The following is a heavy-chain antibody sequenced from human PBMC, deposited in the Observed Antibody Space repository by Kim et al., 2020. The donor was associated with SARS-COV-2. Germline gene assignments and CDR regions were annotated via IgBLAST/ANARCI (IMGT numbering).Heavy chain of an antibody. D-gene: IGHD3-10*01. Sequence: GGSLRLSCAASGFTVSSNYMSWVRQAPGKGLEWVSVTYSGGSTYYADSVKGRFTISRDNSKNTLYLQMNSLRAEDTAVYYCARGSILLWFGEPDAFDIWGQGTMVTVSS. V-gene: IGHV3-66*01. J-gene: IGHJ3*02. CDR3: ARGSILLWFGEPDAFDI. CDR2: TYSGGST. CDR1: GFTVSSNY.